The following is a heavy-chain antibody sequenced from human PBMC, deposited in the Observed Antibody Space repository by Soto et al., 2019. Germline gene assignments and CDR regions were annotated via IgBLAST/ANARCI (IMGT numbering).Heavy chain of an antibody. J-gene: IGHJ4*02. Sequence: QVQLQESGPGLVKPSQTLSLTCTISDGSVNSGHYYWSWIRQHPGKGLEWIGYIYSSGNTYYNPSLNSRVTISIGTSNNQFSLKLSSVTAADTAVYYCARLPGTSGYDPFDHWGQGALVTVSS. CDR3: ARLPGTSGYDPFDH. CDR1: DGSVNSGHYY. D-gene: IGHD5-12*01. CDR2: IYSSGNT. V-gene: IGHV4-31*03.